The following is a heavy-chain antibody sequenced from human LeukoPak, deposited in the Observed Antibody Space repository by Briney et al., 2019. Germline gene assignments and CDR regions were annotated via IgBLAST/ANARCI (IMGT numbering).Heavy chain of an antibody. CDR3: ARDRVVTDLYYYYGMDV. V-gene: IGHV4-59*01. D-gene: IGHD2-21*02. CDR1: GGSISSYY. J-gene: IGHJ6*02. Sequence: SETLSLTCTVSGGSISSYYWSWIRQPPGKGLEWIGYIYYSGSTNYNPSLKSRVTISVDTSKNQFSLKLSSVTAADTAVYYCARDRVVTDLYYYYGMDVWGQGTTVTVSS. CDR2: IYYSGST.